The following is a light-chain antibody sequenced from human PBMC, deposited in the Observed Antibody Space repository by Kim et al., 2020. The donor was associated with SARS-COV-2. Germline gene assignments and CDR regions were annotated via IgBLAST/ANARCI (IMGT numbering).Light chain of an antibody. V-gene: IGKV3-15*01. CDR2: GAS. Sequence: VSPWERATLTCRASQSVSSNLAWYQQKPGQAPRLLIYGASTRATGIPARFSGSGSGTEFTLTISSLQSEDFAVYYCQQYNNWPALTFGGGTKVDIK. CDR3: QQYNNWPALT. CDR1: QSVSSN. J-gene: IGKJ4*01.